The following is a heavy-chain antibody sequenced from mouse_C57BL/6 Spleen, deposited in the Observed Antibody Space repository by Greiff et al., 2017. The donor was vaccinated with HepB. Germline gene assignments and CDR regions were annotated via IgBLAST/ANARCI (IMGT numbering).Heavy chain of an antibody. CDR2: INPSTGGT. J-gene: IGHJ3*01. CDR1: GYSFTGYY. CDR3: ARDSSGYAPPFAY. Sequence: EVQLQQSGPELVKPGASVKISCKASGYSFTGYYMNWVKQSPEKSLEWIGEINPSTGGTTYNQKFKAKATLTVDKSSSTAYMQLKSLTSEDSAVYYCARDSSGYAPPFAYWGQGTLVTVSA. V-gene: IGHV1-42*01. D-gene: IGHD3-2*02.